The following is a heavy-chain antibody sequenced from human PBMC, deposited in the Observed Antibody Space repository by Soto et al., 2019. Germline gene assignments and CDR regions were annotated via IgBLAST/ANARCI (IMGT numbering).Heavy chain of an antibody. V-gene: IGHV4-59*01. Sequence: QVQLQESGPGLVKPSETLSLTCTVSGGSISSYYWSWIRQPPGKGLEWIGYIYYSGSTNYNPSLKSXXTXSXXTSKNQFSLKLSSVTAADTAVYYCARSSGWYFGDYWGQGTLVTVSS. CDR1: GGSISSYY. CDR3: ARSSGWYFGDY. CDR2: IYYSGST. D-gene: IGHD6-19*01. J-gene: IGHJ4*02.